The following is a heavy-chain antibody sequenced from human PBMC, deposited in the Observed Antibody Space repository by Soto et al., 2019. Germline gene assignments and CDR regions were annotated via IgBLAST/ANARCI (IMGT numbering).Heavy chain of an antibody. D-gene: IGHD4-4*01. CDR2: IYYSGST. CDR3: ARFRKDSIYCFDY. Sequence: SETLSLTCTVSGGSISSSGYYWGWIRQPPGKGLEWIGTIYYSGSTYYNPSLKSRVTISVDTSKNQFSLKLSSVTAADTAVYYCARFRKDSIYCFDYWGQGALVTVSS. CDR1: GGSISSSGYY. V-gene: IGHV4-39*01. J-gene: IGHJ4*02.